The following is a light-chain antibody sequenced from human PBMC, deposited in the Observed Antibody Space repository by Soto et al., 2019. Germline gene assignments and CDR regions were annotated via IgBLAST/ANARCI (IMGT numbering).Light chain of an antibody. V-gene: IGKV1-39*01. CDR1: QSISNW. CDR3: QQSYSTPWT. J-gene: IGKJ1*01. Sequence: DLQMPQSPSTMPASVGDSVTITCRASQSISNWLAWYQQKPGKAPKLLIYAASSLQSGVPSRFSGSGSGTDFTLTISSLQPEDFATYYCQQSYSTPWTVGQGNKVDIK. CDR2: AAS.